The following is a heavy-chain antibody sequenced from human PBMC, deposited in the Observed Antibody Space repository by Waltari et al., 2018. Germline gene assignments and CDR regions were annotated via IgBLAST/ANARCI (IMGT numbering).Heavy chain of an antibody. CDR2: IKSRSAGGTT. V-gene: IGHV3-15*01. Sequence: EVQLVDSGGGLVMPGWSLRLPCAASGFHFSNPWMSWVRQAPGKGLEWVGRIKSRSAGGTTDYTSPVKGRFTISRDDSQNTLHLQMNSLKTEDTAVYYCTTDRFDWGQGILVTVSS. J-gene: IGHJ4*02. D-gene: IGHD3-16*01. CDR1: GFHFSNPW. CDR3: TTDRFD.